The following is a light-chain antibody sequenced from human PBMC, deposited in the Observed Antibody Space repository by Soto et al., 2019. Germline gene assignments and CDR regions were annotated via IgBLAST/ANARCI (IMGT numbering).Light chain of an antibody. CDR3: SSYTSSSTLWV. Sequence: QPVLTQPASVSGSPGQSITISCTGTSSDVGGYNYVSWYQQHPGKAPKLMIYDVSNRPSGVSNRFSGSKSGNTASLTISGLQAEDEADYYCSSYTSSSTLWVFGGGTQLTVL. CDR2: DVS. CDR1: SSDVGGYNY. J-gene: IGLJ3*02. V-gene: IGLV2-14*01.